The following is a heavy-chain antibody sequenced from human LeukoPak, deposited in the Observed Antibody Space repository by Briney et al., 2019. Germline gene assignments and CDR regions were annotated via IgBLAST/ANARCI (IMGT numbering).Heavy chain of an antibody. CDR1: GFTFSSYW. CDR3: ARDLIVGATSFDY. CDR2: IKQDGSEK. V-gene: IGHV3-7*01. Sequence: GGSLRLSCAASGFTFSSYWMRWVRQAPGKGLEWVANIKQDGSEKYYVDSVKGRFTISRDNAKNSLYLQMNSLRAEDTAVYYCARDLIVGATSFDYCGQGTLVTVSS. J-gene: IGHJ4*02. D-gene: IGHD1-26*01.